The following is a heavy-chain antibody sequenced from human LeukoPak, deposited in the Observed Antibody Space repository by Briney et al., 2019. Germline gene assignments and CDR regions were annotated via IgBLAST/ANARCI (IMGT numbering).Heavy chain of an antibody. J-gene: IGHJ3*02. CDR2: IYYSGST. CDR1: GGSISSYY. D-gene: IGHD3-16*02. Sequence: SETLSLTCTVSGGSISSYYWSWVRQPPGKGLEWIGYIYYSGSTNYNPSLKSRVTISVDTSENQFSLKLSSVTAADTAVYYCARDLSSNDAFDIWGQGTMVTVSS. V-gene: IGHV4-59*12. CDR3: ARDLSSNDAFDI.